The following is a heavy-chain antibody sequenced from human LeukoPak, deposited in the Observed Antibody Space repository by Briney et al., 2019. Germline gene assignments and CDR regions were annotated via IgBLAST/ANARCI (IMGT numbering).Heavy chain of an antibody. CDR1: GFTFGDYA. CDR3: TRFGGGGWKIFYYFDY. Sequence: GGSLRLSCTASGFTFGDYAMSWFRQAPGKGLESVGFIRSKAYGGTTEYAASVKGRFTISRDDSKSIAYLQMNSLKTEDTAVYYCTRFGGGGWKIFYYFDYGGQGTRVTVS. J-gene: IGHJ4*02. CDR2: IRSKAYGGTT. V-gene: IGHV3-49*03. D-gene: IGHD1-1*01.